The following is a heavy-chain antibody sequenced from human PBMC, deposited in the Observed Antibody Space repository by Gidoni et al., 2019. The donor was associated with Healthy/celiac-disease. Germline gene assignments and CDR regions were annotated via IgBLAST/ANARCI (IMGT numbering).Heavy chain of an antibody. Sequence: QVQLVQSGAEVKKPGSSVKVSCKASGGTFSSYAISWVRQAPGQGLEWMGGIIPIFGTANYAQKFQGIVTITADESTSTAYMELSSLRSEDTAVYYCARSQYYYYGSGSYYKNWFDPWGQGTLVTVSS. J-gene: IGHJ5*02. CDR2: IIPIFGTA. CDR3: ARSQYYYYGSGSYYKNWFDP. D-gene: IGHD3-10*01. V-gene: IGHV1-69*01. CDR1: GGTFSSYA.